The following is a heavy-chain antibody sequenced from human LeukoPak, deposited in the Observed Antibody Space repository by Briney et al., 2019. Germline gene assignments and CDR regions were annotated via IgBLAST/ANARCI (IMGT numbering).Heavy chain of an antibody. V-gene: IGHV3-21*01. J-gene: IGHJ3*02. CDR2: ISSSSSYI. D-gene: IGHD4-17*01. Sequence: GGSLRLSCAGSGFSFSSYSMNWVRQAPGKGLEWVSSISSSSSYIYYADSVKGRFTISRDNAKNSLYLQMNSLRAEDTAVYYCARDPGDLDAFDIWGQGTMVTVSS. CDR1: GFSFSSYS. CDR3: ARDPGDLDAFDI.